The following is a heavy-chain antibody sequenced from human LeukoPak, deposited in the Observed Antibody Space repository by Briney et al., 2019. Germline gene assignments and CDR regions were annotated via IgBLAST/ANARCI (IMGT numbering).Heavy chain of an antibody. D-gene: IGHD2-2*01. V-gene: IGHV3-21*01. CDR3: ARDSLYQLPNDAFDI. J-gene: IGHJ3*02. Sequence: GGSLRLSCAASGFTFSSYSMNWVRQAPGKGLEWVSSISSSSSYIYYADSVKGRFTISRDNAKNSLYLQMNSLRAEDTAVYYCARDSLYQLPNDAFDIWGQGTMVTVSS. CDR2: ISSSSSYI. CDR1: GFTFSSYS.